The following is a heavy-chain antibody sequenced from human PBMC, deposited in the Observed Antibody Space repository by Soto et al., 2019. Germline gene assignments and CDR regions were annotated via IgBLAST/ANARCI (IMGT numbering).Heavy chain of an antibody. D-gene: IGHD1-1*01. CDR1: GGTFRNSA. Sequence: QVQLEQSGPEVKKPGSSVKVSCKSSGGTFRNSAISWVRQAPGQGLEWMGGIVPIFRTPDYAQKFQGRVTITADESASTAYMELTGLRSDDTAVYYCARHNDRPQLGGNYYYIFDVWGHGTTVTVSS. CDR2: IVPIFRTP. CDR3: ARHNDRPQLGGNYYYIFDV. J-gene: IGHJ6*02. V-gene: IGHV1-69*12.